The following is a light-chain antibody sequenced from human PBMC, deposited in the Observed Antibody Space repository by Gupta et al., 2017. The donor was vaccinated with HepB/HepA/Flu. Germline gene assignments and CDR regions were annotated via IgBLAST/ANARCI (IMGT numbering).Light chain of an antibody. CDR2: GAS. V-gene: IGKV3-11*01. CDR1: QSIRSF. Sequence: EIVLTQSPGTLSLSPGERATLSCRASQSIRSFLAWYQQTPGQAPRLLIYGASNRATGIPARFSGSGSGTDFTLTISNLAPEDFAVYYCQQRYNWPLTFGGGTKVEIK. J-gene: IGKJ4*01. CDR3: QQRYNWPLT.